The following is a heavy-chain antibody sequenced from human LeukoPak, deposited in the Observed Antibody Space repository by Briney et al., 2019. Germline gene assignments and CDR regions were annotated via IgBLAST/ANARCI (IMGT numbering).Heavy chain of an antibody. J-gene: IGHJ5*02. V-gene: IGHV4-61*02. CDR3: ARGGGWNYEGWFDP. Sequence: SETLSLTCTVSGGSISSSSYYWSWIRQPAGKGLEWIGRIYTSGSTNYNPSLKSRVTISVDTSKNQFSLKLSSVTAADTAVYYCARGGGWNYEGWFDPWGQGTLVTVSS. D-gene: IGHD1-7*01. CDR1: GGSISSSSYY. CDR2: IYTSGST.